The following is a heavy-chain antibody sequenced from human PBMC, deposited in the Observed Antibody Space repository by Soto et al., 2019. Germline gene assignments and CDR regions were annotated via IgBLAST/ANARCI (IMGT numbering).Heavy chain of an antibody. J-gene: IGHJ6*02. CDR1: GFTFRNSG. D-gene: IGHD2-15*01. V-gene: IGHV3-30*03. CDR3: ATDEQDILDGLDV. CDR2: ISYDASHP. Sequence: QVQLVESGGGVVQPGRSLSLSCAASGFTFRNSGMHWVRQAPGKGLEWLGIISYDASHPYYRDYVKGRFTISRDNFKNMLYLQMNSLRAEDTAVYYCATDEQDILDGLDVWGQGTTATVSS.